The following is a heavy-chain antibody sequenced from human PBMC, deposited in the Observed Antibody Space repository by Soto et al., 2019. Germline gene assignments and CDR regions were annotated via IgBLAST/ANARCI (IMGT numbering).Heavy chain of an antibody. CDR2: TYYSGST. D-gene: IGHD5-18*01. CDR1: GGSISSGDYY. J-gene: IGHJ5*02. Sequence: SETLSLTCTVSGGSISSGDYYWSWIRQPPGKGLEWIGYTYYSGSTYYNPSLKSRVTISVDTSKNQFSLKLSSVTAADTAVYYCARKSGYGYWFDPWGQGTLATVSS. V-gene: IGHV4-30-4*01. CDR3: ARKSGYGYWFDP.